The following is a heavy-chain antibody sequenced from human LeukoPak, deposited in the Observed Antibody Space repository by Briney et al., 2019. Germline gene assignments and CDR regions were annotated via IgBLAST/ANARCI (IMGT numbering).Heavy chain of an antibody. CDR2: ISSSSSTI. J-gene: IGHJ4*02. CDR1: GFTFSSYS. D-gene: IGHD3-22*01. V-gene: IGHV3-48*01. Sequence: PGGSLRLSCAASGFTFSSYSMNWVRQAPGKGLEWVSYISSSSSTIYYADSVKGRFTISRDNAKNSLYLQMNSLRAEDTAVYYCARDLFTYYCDSSGPAFGYWGQGTLVTVSS. CDR3: ARDLFTYYCDSSGPAFGY.